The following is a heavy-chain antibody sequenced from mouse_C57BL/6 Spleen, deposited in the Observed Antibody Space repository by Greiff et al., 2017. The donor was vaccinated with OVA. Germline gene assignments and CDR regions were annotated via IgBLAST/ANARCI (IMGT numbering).Heavy chain of an antibody. Sequence: VQLQQPGAELAKPGASVKLSCKASGYTFTSYWMHWVKQRPGQGLEWIGYINPSSGYTKYNQKFKDKSTLTADKSSSTAYMQLSSLTYEDSAVYDCAREFITTVVATDYWGQGTTLTVSS. D-gene: IGHD1-1*01. V-gene: IGHV1-7*01. J-gene: IGHJ2*01. CDR3: AREFITTVVATDY. CDR1: GYTFTSYW. CDR2: INPSSGYT.